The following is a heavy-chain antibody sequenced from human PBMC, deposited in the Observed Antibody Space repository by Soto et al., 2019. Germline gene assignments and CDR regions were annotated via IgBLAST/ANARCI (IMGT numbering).Heavy chain of an antibody. V-gene: IGHV5-10-1*01. CDR3: ERHGSSGLNYAH. CDR2: IYPGDSYT. Sequence: PGESLKISCKGSGYSFTTFWISGVRQMPGKGLEWMGTIYPGDSYTNYSPSFQGHVTISSDKSISTAYLQWSSLKASDTAIYYCERHGSSGLNYAHWGQGTLVTVSS. CDR1: GYSFTTFW. J-gene: IGHJ4*01. D-gene: IGHD6-13*01.